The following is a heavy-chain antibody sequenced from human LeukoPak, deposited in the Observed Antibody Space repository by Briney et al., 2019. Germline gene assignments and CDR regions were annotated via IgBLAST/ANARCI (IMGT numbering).Heavy chain of an antibody. J-gene: IGHJ4*02. D-gene: IGHD3-22*01. V-gene: IGHV3-66*01. CDR2: IYSGGST. Sequence: GGSLRLSCAASGFTVSSNYMSWVRQAPGRGLEWVSVIYSGGSTYYADSVKGRFTISRDNSKTTLYLQMNSLRAEDTAVYYCARENMIVVAFDYWGQGTLVTVSS. CDR3: ARENMIVVAFDY. CDR1: GFTVSSNY.